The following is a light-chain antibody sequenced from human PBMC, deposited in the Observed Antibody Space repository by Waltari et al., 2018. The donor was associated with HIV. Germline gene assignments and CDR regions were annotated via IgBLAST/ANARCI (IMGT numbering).Light chain of an antibody. J-gene: IGLJ2*01. CDR3: QSHDDFVGSRE. CDR1: TSNIGADYD. Sequence: QSALTQPPSVSGAPGQTVTISCTGTTSNIGADYDVHWYQQFPGGAPRLLSSAGNKRPSRAPPRFSVSKSVNSAALTITGLHADDEAEYYCQSHDDFVGSREFGGG. V-gene: IGLV1-40*01. CDR2: AGN.